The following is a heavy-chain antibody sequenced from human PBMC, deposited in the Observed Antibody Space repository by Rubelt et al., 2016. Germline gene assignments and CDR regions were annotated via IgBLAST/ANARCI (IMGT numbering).Heavy chain of an antibody. CDR1: SSSISSYY. V-gene: IGHV4-59*08. CDR2: VYYSGST. J-gene: IGHJ4*02. Sequence: QVQLQESGPGLVKPSETLSLTCIVSSSSISSYYWSWIRQSPGKGLEWIGYVYYSGSTNYNPSLKSRVTISVDTSKNQFSRKLSLVTAADTAVYYCARGPSYYDFWSGPQGYWGQGTLVTVSS. CDR3: ARGPSYYDFWSGPQGY. D-gene: IGHD3-3*01.